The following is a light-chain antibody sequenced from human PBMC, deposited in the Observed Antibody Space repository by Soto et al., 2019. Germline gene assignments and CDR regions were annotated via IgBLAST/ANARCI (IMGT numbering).Light chain of an antibody. Sequence: QSVLAQPPSASGTAGQGVTLSCSGSSSNVEVNPVHWYQQLPGTAPRLVIYSTNRRPSGVTDRLSGSKSGTSASLAISGLQSEDEAEYYCATWDDSLKGPVFGGGTKVTVL. V-gene: IGLV1-44*01. J-gene: IGLJ2*01. CDR3: ATWDDSLKGPV. CDR1: SSNVEVNP. CDR2: STN.